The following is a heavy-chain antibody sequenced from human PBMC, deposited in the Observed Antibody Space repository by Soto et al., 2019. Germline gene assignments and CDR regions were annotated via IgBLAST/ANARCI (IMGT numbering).Heavy chain of an antibody. CDR1: GGTFSSYA. D-gene: IGHD5-12*01. CDR2: IIPIFGTA. CDR3: ARSREVATFFPD. Sequence: SVKVSCKASGGTFSSYAISWVRQAPGQGLEWMGGIIPIFGTANYAQKFQGRVTITADESTSTAYMELSSLRSEDTAVYYCARSREVATFFPDWGQGTMVTVSS. V-gene: IGHV1-69*13. J-gene: IGHJ3*01.